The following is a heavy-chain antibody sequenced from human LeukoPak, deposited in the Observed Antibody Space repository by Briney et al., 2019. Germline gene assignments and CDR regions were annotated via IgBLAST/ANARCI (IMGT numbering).Heavy chain of an antibody. V-gene: IGHV5-51*01. CDR1: GYRFTNYW. Sequence: GESLKISCKGSGYRFTNYWIGWVRQMPGKGLECMGIIYPDDSDIRYSPSFQGQVTISADKSVSTAYLQWSSLKASDTAMYYCARQGPCGGDCYSSTNFDYWGQGTLVTVSS. CDR2: IYPDDSDI. J-gene: IGHJ4*02. D-gene: IGHD2-21*02. CDR3: ARQGPCGGDCYSSTNFDY.